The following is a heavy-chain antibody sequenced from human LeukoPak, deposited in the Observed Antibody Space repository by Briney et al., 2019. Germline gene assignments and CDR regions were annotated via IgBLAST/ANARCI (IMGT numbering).Heavy chain of an antibody. V-gene: IGHV1-18*01. J-gene: IGHJ4*02. CDR2: ISAYNGNT. CDR3: ARDSPYYDSSGYHTYTLDY. D-gene: IGHD3-22*01. CDR1: GYTFTSYG. Sequence: ASVKVSCKASGYTFTSYGISWVRQAPGQGLEWMGWISAYNGNTNYAQKLQGRVTMTTDTSTSTAYMELRSLRSDDTAVYYCARDSPYYDSSGYHTYTLDYWGQGTLVTVSS.